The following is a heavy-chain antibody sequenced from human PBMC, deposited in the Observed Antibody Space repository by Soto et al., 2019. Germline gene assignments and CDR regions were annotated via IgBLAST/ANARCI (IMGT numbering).Heavy chain of an antibody. V-gene: IGHV4-34*01. D-gene: IGHD6-6*01. J-gene: IGHJ4*02. CDR1: GGSFSGYY. CDR3: ARGRRAFAARLFDY. CDR2: INHSGST. Sequence: SETLSLTCAVYGGSFSGYYWSWIRQPPGKGLEWIGEINHSGSTNYNPSLKSRVTISVDTSKNQFSLKLSSVTAADTAVYYCARGRRAFAARLFDYWGQGTLVTVSS.